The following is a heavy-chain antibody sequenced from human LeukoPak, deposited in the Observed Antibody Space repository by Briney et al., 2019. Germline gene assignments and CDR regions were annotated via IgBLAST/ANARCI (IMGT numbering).Heavy chain of an antibody. Sequence: GGSLRLSCAASGFIFSDYSMNWVRQAPGKGLEWVASISISGSSIYYADSVKGRFTISRDNAKNSLYLQMNSLRVDDTAVYYCARESMVRAFDIWGQGTMVTVSS. J-gene: IGHJ3*02. D-gene: IGHD3-10*01. CDR1: GFIFSDYS. CDR3: ARESMVRAFDI. V-gene: IGHV3-21*01. CDR2: ISISGSSI.